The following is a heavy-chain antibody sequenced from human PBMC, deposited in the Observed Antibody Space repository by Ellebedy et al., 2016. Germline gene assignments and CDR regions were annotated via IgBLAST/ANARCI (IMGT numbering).Heavy chain of an antibody. D-gene: IGHD3-10*01. CDR2: IFSSGNT. Sequence: SETLSLXCTVSGGSINSYYWSWIRQLPGKGLEWIGYIFSSGNTNYSPSLKSRVTISVDTSKNQFSLRLSSVTAADTAVYYCAREPPSYGSGNYYIGYFDYWGLGILVTVSS. V-gene: IGHV4-59*01. CDR1: GGSINSYY. J-gene: IGHJ4*02. CDR3: AREPPSYGSGNYYIGYFDY.